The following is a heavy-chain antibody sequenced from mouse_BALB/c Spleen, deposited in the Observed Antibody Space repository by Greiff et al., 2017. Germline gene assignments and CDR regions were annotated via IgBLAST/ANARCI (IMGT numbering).Heavy chain of an antibody. CDR1: GFTFSSYA. D-gene: IGHD1-2*01. V-gene: IGHV5-6-5*01. CDR2: ISSGGST. J-gene: IGHJ4*01. CDR3: ARVTTAKGVDY. Sequence: EVKLMESGGGLVKPGGSLKLSCAASGFTFSSYAMSWVRQTPEKRLEWVASISSGGSTYYPDSVKGRFTISRDNARNILYLQMSSLRSEDTAMYYCARVTTAKGVDYWGQGTSVTVSS.